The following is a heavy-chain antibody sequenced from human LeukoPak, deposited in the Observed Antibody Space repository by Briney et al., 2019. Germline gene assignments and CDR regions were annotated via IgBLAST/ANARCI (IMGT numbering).Heavy chain of an antibody. D-gene: IGHD2-2*01. J-gene: IGHJ4*02. V-gene: IGHV3-74*01. CDR1: GNYW. CDR3: VSFYETY. CDR2: INGDGSWT. Sequence: GGSLRLSCAASGNYWMHWVRQAPGKGLVWVSHINGDGSWTTYADSVKGRFTISKDNAKNTLYLQMNNLRAEDTAVYYCVSFYETYWGRGTLVTVS.